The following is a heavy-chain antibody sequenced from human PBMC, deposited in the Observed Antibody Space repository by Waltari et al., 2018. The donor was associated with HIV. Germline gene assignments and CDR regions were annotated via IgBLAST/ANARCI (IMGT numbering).Heavy chain of an antibody. Sequence: EVQLLESGGGLVQPGGSLRLSCAASGFTFSSYAMSWVRQAPGKGLEWVSAISGSGGSTYYADSVKGRFTISRDNSKNTLYLQMNSLRAEDTAVYYCAKDLSWVADFWSGYYVSQGPYYYYGMDVWGQGTTVTVSS. CDR1: GFTFSSYA. J-gene: IGHJ6*02. CDR3: AKDLSWVADFWSGYYVSQGPYYYYGMDV. CDR2: ISGSGGST. D-gene: IGHD3-3*01. V-gene: IGHV3-23*01.